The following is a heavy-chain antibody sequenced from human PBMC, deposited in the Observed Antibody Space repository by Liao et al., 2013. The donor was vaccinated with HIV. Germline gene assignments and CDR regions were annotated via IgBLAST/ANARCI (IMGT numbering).Heavy chain of an antibody. D-gene: IGHD1-1*01. CDR2: IYYSGTT. Sequence: VQLQESGPGLVRPSQTLSLTCTVSSASVSSGDHYWSWVRQAPGKGLEWIGYIYYSGTTSYSPSLYNPSLKSRVSISIDTSNNRFSLKLTAATAADTAIYFCARVATDWNDSDDYDRFDFWGQGIQVTVSS. CDR3: ARVATDWNDSDDYDRFDF. J-gene: IGHJ4*02. CDR1: SASVSSGDHY. V-gene: IGHV4-30-4*08.